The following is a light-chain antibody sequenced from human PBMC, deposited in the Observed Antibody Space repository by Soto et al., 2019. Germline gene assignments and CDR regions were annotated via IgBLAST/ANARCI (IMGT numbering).Light chain of an antibody. V-gene: IGLV2-11*01. CDR3: CSYAGDLAL. CDR2: DVS. CDR1: SRDGGGYDF. Sequence: QSVLTQPRSVSGSPGQSVSISCTGNSRDGGGYDFVCWYQQHPGKAPKLMISDVSKRPSGVPDRFSGSKSGNTASLTISGLQAEDEADYYCCSYAGDLALFGGGTKVTVL. J-gene: IGLJ2*01.